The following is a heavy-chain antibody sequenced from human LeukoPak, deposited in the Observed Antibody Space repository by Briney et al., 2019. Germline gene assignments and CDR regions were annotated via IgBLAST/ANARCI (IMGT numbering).Heavy chain of an antibody. J-gene: IGHJ4*02. V-gene: IGHV3-74*01. D-gene: IGHD6-13*01. CDR1: GFTLSTYW. CDR2: INSEGSST. Sequence: PGGSLRLSCAASGFTLSTYWMHWVRQAPGKGLVWVSHINSEGSSTTYADSVKGRFTISRDNAKNILYLQMNSLRAEDTATFYCAKAFGSSWSLFHYWGQGTLVTVSS. CDR3: AKAFGSSWSLFHY.